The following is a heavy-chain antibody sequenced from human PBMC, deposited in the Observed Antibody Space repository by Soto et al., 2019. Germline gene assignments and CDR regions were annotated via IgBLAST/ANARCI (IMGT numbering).Heavy chain of an antibody. CDR2: IYYSGST. J-gene: IGHJ3*02. V-gene: IGHV4-34*09. D-gene: IGHD4-17*01. CDR1: GGSFSGYY. CDR3: ARDTVTTMNAFDI. Sequence: SETLSLTCAVYGGSFSGYYWSWIRQPPGKGLEWIGDIYYSGSTNYNPSLKSRVTISVDTSKNQFSLKLSSVTAADTAVYYCARDTVTTMNAFDIWGQGTMVTVSS.